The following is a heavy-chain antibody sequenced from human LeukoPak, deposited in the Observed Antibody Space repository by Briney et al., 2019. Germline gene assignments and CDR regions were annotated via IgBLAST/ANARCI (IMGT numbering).Heavy chain of an antibody. D-gene: IGHD6-19*01. Sequence: PEGSLRLSCAASGFTFDDYAMHWVRQAPGKGLEWVSGISWNSGSIGYADSVKGRFTISRDNAKNSLYLQMNSLRAEDTALYYCAKDMRYSSGWLDYWGQGTLVTVSS. CDR2: ISWNSGSI. CDR1: GFTFDDYA. V-gene: IGHV3-9*01. J-gene: IGHJ4*02. CDR3: AKDMRYSSGWLDY.